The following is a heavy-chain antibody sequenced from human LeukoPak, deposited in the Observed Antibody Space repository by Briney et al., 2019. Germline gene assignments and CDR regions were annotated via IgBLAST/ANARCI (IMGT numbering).Heavy chain of an antibody. D-gene: IGHD2-2*01. Sequence: PSETLSLTCTVSGGSISGDNHYWAWIRQPPGMGLEWIVSMSDSGHTYHNPSLKSRLTISVDTSKNEFALKLSSVRAADSALDYRARHGVCISPTCRRYFGCWGQGILVTVSS. CDR3: ARHGVCISPTCRRYFGC. J-gene: IGHJ4*02. CDR1: GGSISGDNHY. V-gene: IGHV4-39*01. CDR2: MSDSGHT.